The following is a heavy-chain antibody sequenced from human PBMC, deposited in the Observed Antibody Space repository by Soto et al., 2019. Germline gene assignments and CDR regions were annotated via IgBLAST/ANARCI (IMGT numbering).Heavy chain of an antibody. D-gene: IGHD6-19*01. CDR1: GFKLRGYV. J-gene: IGHJ6*02. V-gene: IGHV3-33*08. Sequence: SKRLSCPASGFKLRGYVRTSVSQPPLNALERVEVIWYDGSNKYYADSVKGRFTISRDNSTNTLYLQMNSLRAEDTAVYYCARGRGGYSSGWYDGHYYGMDVWGQGTTVTVSS. CDR3: ARGRGGYSSGWYDGHYYGMDV. CDR2: IWYDGSNK.